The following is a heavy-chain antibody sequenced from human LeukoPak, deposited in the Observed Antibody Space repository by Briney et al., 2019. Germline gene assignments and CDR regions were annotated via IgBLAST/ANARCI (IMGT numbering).Heavy chain of an antibody. CDR1: GGSISSSNW. D-gene: IGHD2-15*01. J-gene: IGHJ3*02. CDR2: IYHSGST. V-gene: IGHV4-4*02. Sequence: PSETLSLTCAVSGGSISSSNWWSWVRQPPGKGLEWIGEIYHSGSTNYNPSLKSRVTISVDKSKNQFSLKLSSVTAADTAVYYCARDCSGGSCYSGAFDIWGQGTMVTVSS. CDR3: ARDCSGGSCYSGAFDI.